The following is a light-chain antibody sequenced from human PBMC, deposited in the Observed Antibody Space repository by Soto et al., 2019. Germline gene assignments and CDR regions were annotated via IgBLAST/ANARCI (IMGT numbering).Light chain of an antibody. CDR1: STVDSIY. CDR2: GAT. V-gene: IGKV3-20*01. Sequence: ETVLTQSPGTLSLSPGERASLSCRASSTVDSIYLAWYQQKPGQAPRLLIYGATNRATGIPDRFSGSGSGTDFTLAISRLEPEDFAVYYCQQYGSSRWTFGQGTKVDIK. CDR3: QQYGSSRWT. J-gene: IGKJ1*01.